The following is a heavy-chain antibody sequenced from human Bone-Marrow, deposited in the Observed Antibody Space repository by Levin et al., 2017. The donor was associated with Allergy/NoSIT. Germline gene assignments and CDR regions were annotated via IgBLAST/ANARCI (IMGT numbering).Heavy chain of an antibody. Sequence: PGGSLRLSCAASGFTFSDFTIYWVRQAPGKGLEWVGRIKNKANSHATEYTASMKGRFTMSRDDSKNTAYLQMNSLQTEDTALYYCFTRITGTTLVDYWGQGTLVTVSS. CDR1: GFTFSDFT. CDR2: IKNKANSHAT. CDR3: FTRITGTTLVDY. V-gene: IGHV3-73*01. D-gene: IGHD1-7*01. J-gene: IGHJ4*02.